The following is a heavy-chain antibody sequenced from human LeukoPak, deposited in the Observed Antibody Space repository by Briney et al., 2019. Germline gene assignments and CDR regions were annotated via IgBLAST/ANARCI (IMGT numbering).Heavy chain of an antibody. CDR2: INLNSGGT. Sequence: ASVKVSCKASGYTFTGYYMHWVRQAPGQGLEWMGRINLNSGGTNYAQKFQGRVTMTRDTSISTAYMELSRLRSDDTAVYYCAREWCKKYYYYGMDVWGQGTTVTVSS. CDR1: GYTFTGYY. V-gene: IGHV1-2*02. J-gene: IGHJ6*02. CDR3: AREWCKKYYYYGMDV. D-gene: IGHD2-8*01.